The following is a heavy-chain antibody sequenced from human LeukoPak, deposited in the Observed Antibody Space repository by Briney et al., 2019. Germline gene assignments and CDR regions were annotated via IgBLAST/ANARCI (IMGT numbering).Heavy chain of an antibody. CDR2: ISGSGSST. D-gene: IGHD1-26*01. Sequence: PGGTLRLSCAASGVTFSSYGMSWVRQAPGKGLEWVSTISGSGSSTYYADSVKGRFTISRDNSKNTLYLQMNSLRAEDTAVYYCAKDGPLSGSFGYWGQGTLVTVSS. CDR3: AKDGPLSGSFGY. V-gene: IGHV3-23*01. CDR1: GVTFSSYG. J-gene: IGHJ4*02.